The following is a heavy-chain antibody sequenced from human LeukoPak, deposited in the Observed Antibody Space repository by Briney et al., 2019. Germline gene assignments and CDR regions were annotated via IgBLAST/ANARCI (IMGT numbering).Heavy chain of an antibody. CDR2: IKQDGTEG. Sequence: PGGSLTLSCAASGFTFSSYWFNWVRQAPGPGLEWVANIKQDGTEGCYVDSVKGRSSISRDNAKNTLYLQMTSRRAEDTAVYYCARVAWYYYGSGTCLDYWGQGTLVTVSS. J-gene: IGHJ4*02. V-gene: IGHV3-7*01. CDR1: GFTFSSYW. CDR3: ARVAWYYYGSGTCLDY. D-gene: IGHD3-10*01.